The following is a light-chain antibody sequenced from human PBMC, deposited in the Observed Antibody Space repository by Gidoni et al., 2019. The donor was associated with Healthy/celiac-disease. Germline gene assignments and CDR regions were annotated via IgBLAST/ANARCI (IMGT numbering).Light chain of an antibody. CDR1: SSNIGAGYD. V-gene: IGLV1-40*01. J-gene: IGLJ3*02. CDR2: GNS. CDR3: QSYDSSLSGV. Sequence: QSVLTQPPSVSGAPGQRVTIPCTGSSSNIGAGYDVHWYQQRPGTAPKLLIYGNSNRPSGVPDRFSGSKSGTSASLAITGLQAEDEADYYCQSYDSSLSGVFGGGTKLTVL.